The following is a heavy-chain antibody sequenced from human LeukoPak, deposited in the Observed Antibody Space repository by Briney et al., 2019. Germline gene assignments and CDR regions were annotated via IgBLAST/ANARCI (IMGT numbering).Heavy chain of an antibody. J-gene: IGHJ4*02. Sequence: GGSLRLSCAASGFTFSSYAMHWVRQAPGKGLEYVSAISSNGGSTYYANPVKGRFTISRDNSKNTLYLQMGSLRAEDMAVYYCARENSGSYYFDYWGQGTLVTVSS. CDR2: ISSNGGST. D-gene: IGHD1-26*01. CDR3: ARENSGSYYFDY. CDR1: GFTFSSYA. V-gene: IGHV3-64*01.